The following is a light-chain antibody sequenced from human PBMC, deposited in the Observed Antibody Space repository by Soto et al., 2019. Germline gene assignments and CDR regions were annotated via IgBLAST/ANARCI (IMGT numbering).Light chain of an antibody. CDR1: SSDIGGYKY. Sequence: QSALTQPASVSGSPGQSITISCTGTSSDIGGYKYVSWYQQHPGKVPKLLLFDVNNRPSGVSDRFSGSKSGNTASLTITGLQAEDEAEYYCCSYTSSTALIFGGGPKLTVL. J-gene: IGLJ2*01. V-gene: IGLV2-14*03. CDR3: CSYTSSTALI. CDR2: DVN.